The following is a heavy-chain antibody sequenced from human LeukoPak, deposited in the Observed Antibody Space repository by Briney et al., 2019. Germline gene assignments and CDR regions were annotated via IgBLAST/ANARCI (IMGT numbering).Heavy chain of an antibody. D-gene: IGHD2-2*01. CDR3: ARRVVSSSSLSFDY. CDR1: GYSFNNYW. J-gene: IGHJ4*02. V-gene: IGHV5-51*01. CDR2: IYPGDSDT. Sequence: GESLKISCQGSGYSFNNYWIAWVRQMPGKGLEWMGIIYPGDSDTRNSPSFQGQVTISADKSTSTAYLQWSSLKASDAAIYYCARRVVSSSSLSFDYWGQGTLVTVSS.